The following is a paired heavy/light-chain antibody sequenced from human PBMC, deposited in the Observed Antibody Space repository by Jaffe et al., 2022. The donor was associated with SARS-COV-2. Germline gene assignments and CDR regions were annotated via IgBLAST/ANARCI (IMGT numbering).Heavy chain of an antibody. CDR1: EYSFTSYF. Sequence: EVQLVQSGTEVKKPGESLKISCEGSEYSFTSYFIGWVRQMPGKGLEWMGIISPGSSDIRYSPSFQGQVTISADESISTAYLQWDSLKASDTAMYYCARRPTASSRWALWGQGTLVTVSS. D-gene: IGHD6-13*01. CDR2: ISPGSSDI. CDR3: ARRPTASSRWAL. J-gene: IGHJ1*01. V-gene: IGHV5-51*01.
Light chain of an antibody. J-gene: IGLJ2*01. CDR3: SSYTTTSTSL. V-gene: IGLV2-14*03. CDR1: SRDVGGYNY. Sequence: QSALTQPASVSGSPGQPITISCTGTSRDVGGYNYVSWYQQHPGKAPKLIIYDVSNRPSGVSNRFSGSKSGNTASLTISGLQAEDEADYYCSSYTTTSTSLFGGGTKLTVL. CDR2: DVS.